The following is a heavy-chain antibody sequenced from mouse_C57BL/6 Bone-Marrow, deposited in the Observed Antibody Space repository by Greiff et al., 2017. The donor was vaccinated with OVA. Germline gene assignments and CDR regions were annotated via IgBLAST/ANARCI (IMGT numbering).Heavy chain of an antibody. J-gene: IGHJ1*03. CDR2: ISSGSSTI. Sequence: EVQLVESGGGLVKPGGSLKLSCAASGFTFSDYGMHWVRQAPEKGLEWVAYISSGSSTIYYADTVKGRFTISRDNAKNTLFLQMTSLRSEDTAMYYCARRDLVRYWYFDVWGTGTTVTVSS. CDR1: GFTFSDYG. V-gene: IGHV5-17*01. CDR3: ARRDLVRYWYFDV. D-gene: IGHD2-14*01.